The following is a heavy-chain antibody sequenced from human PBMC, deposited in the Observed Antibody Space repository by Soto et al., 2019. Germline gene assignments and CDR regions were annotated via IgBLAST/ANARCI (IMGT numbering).Heavy chain of an antibody. CDR2: IYYSGST. CDR1: GGSISSYY. D-gene: IGHD1-1*01. J-gene: IGHJ6*02. CDR3: ARVSTIYKRGGMDV. V-gene: IGHV4-59*01. Sequence: SETLSLTCTVSGGSISSYYWSWIRQPPGKGLEWIGYIYYSGSTNYNPSLKSRVTVSVDTSKNQFSLKLSSVTAADTAVYYCARVSTIYKRGGMDVWGQGTTVTVSS.